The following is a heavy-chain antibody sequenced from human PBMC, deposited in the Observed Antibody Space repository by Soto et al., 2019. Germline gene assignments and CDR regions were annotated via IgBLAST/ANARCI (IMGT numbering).Heavy chain of an antibody. Sequence: LATLSLAYAVSGYSISSGYYWGWIRQPPGKWLEWIGSIYHSGSTYYSPSLKSRVTISVDTSKNQFSLKLSSVTAADTAVYYCERVIAEYRSSVEYRSWAQGTLETDSS. CDR2: IYHSGST. CDR1: GYSISSGYY. J-gene: IGHJ5*02. D-gene: IGHD2-2*01. CDR3: ERVIAEYRSSVEYRS. V-gene: IGHV4-38-2*01.